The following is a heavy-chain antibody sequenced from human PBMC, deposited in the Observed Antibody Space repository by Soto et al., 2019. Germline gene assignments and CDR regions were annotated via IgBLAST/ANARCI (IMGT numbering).Heavy chain of an antibody. CDR2: MYHSGST. D-gene: IGHD1-26*01. V-gene: IGHV4-30-2*01. Sequence: PSETLSLTCAVSGGSISSGGYSWSWIRQLPGKGLEWIGYMYHSGSTYYNPSLKSRVTISIDRSKNQFSLKLSSVTAADTAVYYCARVSGSYYYGMDVWGQGTTVTVSS. CDR3: ARVSGSYYYGMDV. CDR1: GGSISSGGYS. J-gene: IGHJ6*02.